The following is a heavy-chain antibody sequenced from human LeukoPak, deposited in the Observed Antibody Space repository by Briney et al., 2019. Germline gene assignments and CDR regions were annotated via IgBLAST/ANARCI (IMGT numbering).Heavy chain of an antibody. Sequence: GTSVKVSCKASGYTFTGYYMHWVRQAPGQGLEWMGRINPNSGGTNYAQKFQGRVTMARDTSISTAYMELSRLRSDDTAVYYCARGRGYYGSSGLSDYWGQGTLVTVSS. CDR1: GYTFTGYY. J-gene: IGHJ4*02. CDR3: ARGRGYYGSSGLSDY. V-gene: IGHV1-2*06. D-gene: IGHD3-22*01. CDR2: INPNSGGT.